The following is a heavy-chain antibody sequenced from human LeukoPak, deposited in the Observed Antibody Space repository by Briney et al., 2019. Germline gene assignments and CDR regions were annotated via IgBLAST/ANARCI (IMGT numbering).Heavy chain of an antibody. Sequence: GGSLRLSCAASGFTFSSYAVHWVRQAPGKGLEWVAVISYDGSNKYYADSVKGRFTISRDNSKNTLYLQMNSLRAEDTAVYYCARDRGITMIVVVSTLFDYWGQGTLVTVSS. D-gene: IGHD3-22*01. CDR1: GFTFSSYA. J-gene: IGHJ4*02. CDR2: ISYDGSNK. V-gene: IGHV3-30*04. CDR3: ARDRGITMIVVVSTLFDY.